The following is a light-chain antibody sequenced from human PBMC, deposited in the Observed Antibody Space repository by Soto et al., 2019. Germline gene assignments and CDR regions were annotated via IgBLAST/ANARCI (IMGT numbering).Light chain of an antibody. CDR1: QSVSSN. CDR2: GAS. V-gene: IGKV3-15*01. Sequence: EIVMTQSPATLSVSAGERATLSCRASQSVSSNLAWYQQKPGQPPRLLIYGASTRATGIPARFSGSGSETEFTLTISSMQSEDFAVYYCQQYHHWPGTFGKGTKLEIK. J-gene: IGKJ2*01. CDR3: QQYHHWPGT.